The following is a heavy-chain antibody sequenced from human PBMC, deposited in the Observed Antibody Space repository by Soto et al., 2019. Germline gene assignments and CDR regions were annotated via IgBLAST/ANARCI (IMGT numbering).Heavy chain of an antibody. Sequence: EVPLVESGGGLAELGGSLRLSCAGSGFTVSDAWMAWVRQAPGKGLEWVGRIKARNAGSTTDYATSVTGRFTISTDDSENTLYLQMNSLKTEDTSVYYCATEGGYSGSNFYGAYWGQGILVTVSS. CDR2: IKARNAGSTT. CDR1: GFTVSDAW. V-gene: IGHV3-15*01. J-gene: IGHJ4*02. CDR3: ATEGGYSGSNFYGAY. D-gene: IGHD1-26*01.